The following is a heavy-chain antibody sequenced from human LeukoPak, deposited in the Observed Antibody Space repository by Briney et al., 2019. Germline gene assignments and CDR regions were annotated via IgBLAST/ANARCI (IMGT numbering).Heavy chain of an antibody. CDR3: TVWFGELTH. CDR2: ISPNSGGT. J-gene: IGHJ4*02. V-gene: IGHV1-2*02. D-gene: IGHD3-10*01. Sequence: GASVKVSCKASGYTFNDYNIHWVRQAPGQGLEWMGWISPNSGGTNYAQKFQGRVTMTRDTSITTAYMDLSRLRSDDTAMYYCTVWFGELTHWGQGTLVTVSS. CDR1: GYTFNDYN.